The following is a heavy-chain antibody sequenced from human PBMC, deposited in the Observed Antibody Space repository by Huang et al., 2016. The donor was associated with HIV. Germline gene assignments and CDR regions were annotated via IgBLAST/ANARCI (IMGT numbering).Heavy chain of an antibody. CDR3: ARGRVTSSGVVQSYDY. CDR2: IYTTGST. J-gene: IGHJ4*02. V-gene: IGHV4-61*09. CDR1: GASIASGSYF. D-gene: IGHD3-3*01. Sequence: VQLQESGPGLVKPSQTLFLSCNVSGASIASGSYFWNWIRQPAGGGLEWIGHIYTTGSTDYNPSLKSRVAVSSDTSKNQFSLSLRSVTAADTAVYFCARGRVTSSGVVQSYDYWGQGSLVTVSS.